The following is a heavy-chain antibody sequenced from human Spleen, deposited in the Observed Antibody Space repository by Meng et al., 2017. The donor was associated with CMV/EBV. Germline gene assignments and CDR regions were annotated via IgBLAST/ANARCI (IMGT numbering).Heavy chain of an antibody. CDR3: ARSGYCSSTSCYFRNWFDP. V-gene: IGHV1-69*05. CDR2: IIPIFGTA. CDR1: FSSYA. J-gene: IGHJ5*02. D-gene: IGHD2-2*01. Sequence: FSSYAISWVRQAPGQGLEWMGGIIPIFGTANYALKFQGRVTITTDESTSTAYMELSSLRSEDTAVYYCARSGYCSSTSCYFRNWFDPWGQGTLVTVSS.